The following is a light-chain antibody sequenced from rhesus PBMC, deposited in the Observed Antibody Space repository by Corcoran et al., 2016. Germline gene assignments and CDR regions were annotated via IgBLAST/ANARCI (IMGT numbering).Light chain of an antibody. Sequence: DIQMTQSPSSLSASIGDSVTITCRASQSFSRSLAWYQQKPGKAPKLLIYSVSRLQSGVPSRFRGSKSGTDVTLTISSLQPEDIGSYYCQQYYSDPFTFGPGPNWIS. V-gene: IGKV1-46*01. CDR1: QSFSRS. J-gene: IGKJ3*01. CDR3: QQYYSDPFT. CDR2: SVS.